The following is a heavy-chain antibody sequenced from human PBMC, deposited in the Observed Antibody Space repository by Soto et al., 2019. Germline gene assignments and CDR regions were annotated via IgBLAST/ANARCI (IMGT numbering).Heavy chain of an antibody. CDR1: GFTFSSYS. CDR3: ATGGSGYYGSGSYYE. V-gene: IGHV3-21*01. CDR2: ISSSSSYI. Sequence: EVQLVESGGGLVKPGGSLRLSCAASGFTFSSYSMNWVRQAPGKGLEWVSSISSSSSYIYDADSVKGRFTISRDNAKTSLYLQMNSLRAEDTAVYYCATGGSGYYGSGSYYEWGQGTLLTVSS. D-gene: IGHD3-10*01. J-gene: IGHJ4*02.